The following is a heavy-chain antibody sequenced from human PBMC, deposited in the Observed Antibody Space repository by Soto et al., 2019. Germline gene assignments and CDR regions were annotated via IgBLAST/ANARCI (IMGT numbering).Heavy chain of an antibody. V-gene: IGHV4-59*08. J-gene: IGHJ5*02. Sequence: PSETLSVTCPVAGGTLNDYDWTWIRQPPGKGLEWIGYIYYSGNTNYNPSLKSRVTILVDTAKNQFSLKLTSVTAADTAVYYCERLIGRDWFDPWGQGTLVTVSS. CDR2: IYYSGNT. CDR1: GGTLNDYD. CDR3: ERLIGRDWFDP.